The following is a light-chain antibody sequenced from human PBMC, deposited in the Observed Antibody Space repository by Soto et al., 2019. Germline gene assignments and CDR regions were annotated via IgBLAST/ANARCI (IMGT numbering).Light chain of an antibody. J-gene: IGKJ4*01. CDR2: AAS. CDR1: QGIRND. CDR3: LQDYNYSLT. Sequence: AIQMTQSPSSLSASVGDRVTITCRASQGIRNDLGWYQQKPGKAPKLLIYAASSLQSGVPSRFSGSGSGTDFTLTISSLQPEDFETYYCLQDYNYSLTFGGGTKVDIK. V-gene: IGKV1-6*01.